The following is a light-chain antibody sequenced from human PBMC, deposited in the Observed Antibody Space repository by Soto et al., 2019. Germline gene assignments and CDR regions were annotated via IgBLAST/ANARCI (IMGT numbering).Light chain of an antibody. J-gene: IGKJ4*01. CDR2: GAS. CDR1: QSVSRSY. Sequence: EIVLTQSPGTLSLSPGERATLSCRGSQSVSRSYLAWYQQKPGQAPRVLIYGASSRATGIPDRFRGSGSGTDFTLTISSLEPEDFAVYYCQQRSSWPLTFGGGTKVDIK. CDR3: QQRSSWPLT. V-gene: IGKV3D-20*02.